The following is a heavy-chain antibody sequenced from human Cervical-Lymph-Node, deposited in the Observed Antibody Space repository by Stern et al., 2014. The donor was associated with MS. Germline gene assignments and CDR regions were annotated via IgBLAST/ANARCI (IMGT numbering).Heavy chain of an antibody. CDR2: IGHDAVHK. Sequence: VQLVQSGGGVVQPGRSLRLSCAASGFTFSSFAMHWVRQAPGRGLEWVAVIGHDAVHKFYTDSVKGRFTISRDNSKNTLFLEMNSLRSEDTAVYYCARDPTMGAPDYLDYWGQGTLVTVSS. D-gene: IGHD1-26*01. CDR3: ARDPTMGAPDYLDY. V-gene: IGHV3-30*04. CDR1: GFTFSSFA. J-gene: IGHJ4*02.